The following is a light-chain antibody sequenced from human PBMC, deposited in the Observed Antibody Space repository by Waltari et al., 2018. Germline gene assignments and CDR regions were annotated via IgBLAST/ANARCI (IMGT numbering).Light chain of an antibody. CDR3: SSYAGTNNLL. Sequence: QSALTQPPSASGSPGQSVTISCTGTSSDLGNYNYVPWYQQHPGKAPKLMIYEVTKRPSGVPDRFSGSKSGNTASLTVSGLQAEDEADYYCSSYAGTNNLLFGGGTKLTVL. CDR1: SSDLGNYNY. J-gene: IGLJ2*01. V-gene: IGLV2-8*01. CDR2: EVT.